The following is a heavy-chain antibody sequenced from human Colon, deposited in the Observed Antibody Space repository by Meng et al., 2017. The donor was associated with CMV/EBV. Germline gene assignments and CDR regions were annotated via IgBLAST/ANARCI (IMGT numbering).Heavy chain of an antibody. Sequence: SETLSLTCSGSGDSMSAGYFWGWIRQPPGKGLEWIATISHSMSTFYNPSLKGRVIISLDTSQNQFSLRLDSVTASDTAVYFCARSGEENVLVATSIRRRMYAFDVWGRGTMVTVSS. CDR2: ISHSMST. CDR1: GDSMSAGYF. V-gene: IGHV4-38-2*01. CDR3: ARSGEENVLVATSIRRRMYAFDV. J-gene: IGHJ3*01. D-gene: IGHD2-8*02.